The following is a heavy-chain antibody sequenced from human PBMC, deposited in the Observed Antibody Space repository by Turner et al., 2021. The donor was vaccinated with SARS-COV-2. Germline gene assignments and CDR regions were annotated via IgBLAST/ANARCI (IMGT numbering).Heavy chain of an antibody. CDR3: AGEVVVLTTTHYGMDV. J-gene: IGHJ6*02. CDR1: GGSISSSSYY. V-gene: IGHV4-39*01. D-gene: IGHD1-26*01. Sequence: QLQLQESGPGLVKPSETLSLTCTVSGGSISSSSYYWGWIRQPPGKGLEWIGSIYYSGSTYYNPSRKSRVTISVETSKNQFSLKLSSVTAADTAVYYCAGEVVVLTTTHYGMDVWGQGTTVTVSS. CDR2: IYYSGST.